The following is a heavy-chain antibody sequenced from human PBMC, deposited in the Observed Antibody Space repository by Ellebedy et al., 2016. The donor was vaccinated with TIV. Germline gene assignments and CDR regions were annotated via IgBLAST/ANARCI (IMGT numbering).Heavy chain of an antibody. CDR3: AREPRLESSYYYFGLDV. CDR2: INQDGSEK. CDR1: GFTFSSYW. Sequence: GGSLRLSXAASGFTFSSYWMTWVRQAPGKGLEWVANINQDGSEKTYVDSVKGRFTIFRDNAKNSLSLRMNSLRAEDTAVYYCAREPRLESSYYYFGLDVWGQGTPVTVSS. D-gene: IGHD3-3*01. J-gene: IGHJ6*02. V-gene: IGHV3-7*03.